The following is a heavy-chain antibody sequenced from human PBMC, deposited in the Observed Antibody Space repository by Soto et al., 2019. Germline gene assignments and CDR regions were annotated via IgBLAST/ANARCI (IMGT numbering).Heavy chain of an antibody. J-gene: IGHJ6*02. V-gene: IGHV3-21*01. CDR1: GLTFSSYS. CDR2: ISSSSSYI. CDR3: ARDRGYYGSGSYYYYGMDV. D-gene: IGHD3-10*01. Sequence: GGSLRLSCAASGLTFSSYSINCVRQAPGKGLEWVSSISSSSSYIYYADSVKGRFTISRDNAKNSLYLQMNSLRAEDTAVYYCARDRGYYGSGSYYYYGMDVWGQGTTVTVSS.